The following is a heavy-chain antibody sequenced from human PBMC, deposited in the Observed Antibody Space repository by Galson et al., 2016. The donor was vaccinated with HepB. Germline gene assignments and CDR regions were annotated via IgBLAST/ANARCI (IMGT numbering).Heavy chain of an antibody. D-gene: IGHD6-13*01. CDR1: GYSISSGYY. V-gene: IGHV4-38-2*02. Sequence: SETLSLTCTVSGYSISSGYYWGWIRQPPGEGLEWIGSIYHSGSTYYNPSLKSRVTISVDTSKNQFSLKLSSVTAADTAVYYCARTGSGIAAAGTGDAFDIWGQGTMVTVSS. CDR3: ARTGSGIAAAGTGDAFDI. CDR2: IYHSGST. J-gene: IGHJ3*02.